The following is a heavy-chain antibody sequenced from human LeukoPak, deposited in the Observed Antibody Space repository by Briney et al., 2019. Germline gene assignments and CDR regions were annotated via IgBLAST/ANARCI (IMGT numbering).Heavy chain of an antibody. D-gene: IGHD2-2*01. CDR1: DSTFSSFS. V-gene: IGHV3-21*01. J-gene: IGHJ6*02. CDR2: ISSRSAHI. Sequence: AGGSRRLSCAAADSTFSSFSMRWVRQAPGKGRFWVAAISSRSAHIYYADSVKGRFTISRDNAKKSLYLEMNNLRADDTAVYYCARDRSTSRYYHGMDVWGPGTTVIVSS. CDR3: ARDRSTSRYYHGMDV.